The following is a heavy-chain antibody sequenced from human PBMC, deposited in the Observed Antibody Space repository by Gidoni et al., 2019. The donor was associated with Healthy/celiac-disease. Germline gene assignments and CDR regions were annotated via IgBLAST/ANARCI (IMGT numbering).Heavy chain of an antibody. Sequence: EVQLVESGGGLVQPGGSLRLSCSASGFTFSSYAMHWVRQAPGKGLEYVSAISSNGGSTYYADSVKGRFTISRDNSKNTLYLQMSSLRAEDTAVYYCVKDRSFRAYCGGDCYPRMDYWGQGTLVTVSS. D-gene: IGHD2-21*01. J-gene: IGHJ4*02. V-gene: IGHV3-64D*06. CDR2: ISSNGGST. CDR3: VKDRSFRAYCGGDCYPRMDY. CDR1: GFTFSSYA.